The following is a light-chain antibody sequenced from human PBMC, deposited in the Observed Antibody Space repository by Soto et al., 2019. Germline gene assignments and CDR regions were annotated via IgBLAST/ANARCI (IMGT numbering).Light chain of an antibody. Sequence: IVLTQSPATLSLSPWESATLSCRTSQSVSSNSLAWHQQKPGQAPRLLMYAASSRAAGIPDRLSGSGSGTDFTLTISRLEPEDFAVYYCQQHGSWGITFGPGTKVDI. CDR2: AAS. CDR3: QQHGSWGIT. J-gene: IGKJ3*01. V-gene: IGKV3-20*01. CDR1: QSVSSNS.